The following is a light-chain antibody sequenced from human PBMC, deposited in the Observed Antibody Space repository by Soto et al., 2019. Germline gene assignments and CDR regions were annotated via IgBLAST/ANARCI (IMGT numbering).Light chain of an antibody. CDR2: DAS. CDR3: QQYDRWPVT. J-gene: IGKJ4*01. CDR1: QSVTTY. V-gene: IGKV3-15*01. Sequence: VMTQSPVTLSVSPGKRVTFSCRASQSVTTYLAWYQHKPGQAPRLLISDASTGASGIPPRFSGSGSGTEFTLTIDRLQSADFAVYYCQQYDRWPVTFGGGTKVDI.